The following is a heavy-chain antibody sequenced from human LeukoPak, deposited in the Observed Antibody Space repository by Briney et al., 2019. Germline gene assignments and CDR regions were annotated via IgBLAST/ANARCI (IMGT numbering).Heavy chain of an antibody. D-gene: IGHD2-21*02. CDR2: FNPEDGET. CDR1: GYTLTGLP. CDR3: ASTFLVLTAPNSFDV. V-gene: IGHV1-24*01. J-gene: IGHJ3*01. Sequence: ASVKVSCKISGYTLTGLPMHWVRQAPGKGLEWMGGFNPEDGETIYAQNFPGRVTMTEDTSTDTAYMELSSLRSEDTAFYYCASTFLVLTAPNSFDVWGQGTMVTVSS.